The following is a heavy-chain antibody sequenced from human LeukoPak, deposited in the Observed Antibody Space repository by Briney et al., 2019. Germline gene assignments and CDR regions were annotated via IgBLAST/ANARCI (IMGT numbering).Heavy chain of an antibody. J-gene: IGHJ6*03. V-gene: IGHV1-46*01. CDR2: INPSGGST. Sequence: ASVKVSCKASGYTFTSYYMHWVRQAPGQGLEWMGIINPSGGSTSYAQKFQGRVTMTRDMSTSTVYMELSSLRSEDTAVYYCATRWSGSYWGLDYYYMDVWGKGTTVTISS. CDR3: ATRWSGSYWGLDYYYMDV. CDR1: GYTFTSYY. D-gene: IGHD3-10*02.